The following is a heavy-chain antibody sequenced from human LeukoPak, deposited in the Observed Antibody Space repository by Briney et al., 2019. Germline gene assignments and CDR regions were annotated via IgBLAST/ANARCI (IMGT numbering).Heavy chain of an antibody. CDR3: ARVYYDFWSGYEYDAFDI. Sequence: GASVKASCKASGYTFTSYGISWVRQAPGQGLEWMGWISAYNGNTNYAQKLQGRVTMTTDTSTSTAYMELRSLRSDDTAVYYCARVYYDFWSGYEYDAFDIWGQGTMVTVSS. CDR2: ISAYNGNT. V-gene: IGHV1-18*01. J-gene: IGHJ3*02. CDR1: GYTFTSYG. D-gene: IGHD3-3*01.